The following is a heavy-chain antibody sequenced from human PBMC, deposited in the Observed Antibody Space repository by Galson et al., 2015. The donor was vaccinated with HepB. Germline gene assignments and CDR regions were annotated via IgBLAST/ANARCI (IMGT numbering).Heavy chain of an antibody. CDR3: AREELVLSYDQVLNWFDP. D-gene: IGHD6-13*01. CDR1: GYTFTSYA. V-gene: IGHV7-4-1*02. CDR2: INTNTGNP. J-gene: IGHJ5*02. Sequence: SVKVSCKASGYTFTSYAMNWVRQAPGQGLEWMGWINTNTGNPTYAQGSTGRFVFSLDTSVSTAYLQISSLKAEDTAVYYCAREELVLSYDQVLNWFDPWGQGTLVTVSS.